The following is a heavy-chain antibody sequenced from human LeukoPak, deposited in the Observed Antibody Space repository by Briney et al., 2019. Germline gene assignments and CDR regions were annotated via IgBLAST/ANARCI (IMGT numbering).Heavy chain of an antibody. Sequence: GASVKVSCKASGYTFAGYYINWVRQAPGRGLEWMGWINPNSGGTKFAEKFQGRVTMTRDTSITTVYMELSSLRSDDTAMYYCARDAYGDYEPPDSYLNLWGRGTLVTVSS. CDR1: GYTFAGYY. D-gene: IGHD4-17*01. V-gene: IGHV1-2*02. J-gene: IGHJ2*01. CDR2: INPNSGGT. CDR3: ARDAYGDYEPPDSYLNL.